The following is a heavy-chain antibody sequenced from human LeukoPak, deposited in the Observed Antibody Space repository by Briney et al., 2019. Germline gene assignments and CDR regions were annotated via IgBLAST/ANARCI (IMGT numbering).Heavy chain of an antibody. Sequence: PGGSLRLSCVASGFSFSSYSMNWVRQAPGKGLEWVSYISGTSNTIYYADSVRGRFTISRDNAKNSLYLQMNSLRAEDTAVYYCARGGLVATILTSRYAFDIWGQGTVVTVSS. CDR1: GFSFSSYS. CDR2: ISGTSNTI. CDR3: ARGGLVATILTSRYAFDI. V-gene: IGHV3-48*01. J-gene: IGHJ3*02. D-gene: IGHD5-12*01.